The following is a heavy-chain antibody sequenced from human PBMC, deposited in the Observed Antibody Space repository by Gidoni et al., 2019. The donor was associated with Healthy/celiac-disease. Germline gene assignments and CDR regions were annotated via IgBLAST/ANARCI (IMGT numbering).Heavy chain of an antibody. CDR1: GFTFSSYA. V-gene: IGHV3-30-3*01. D-gene: IGHD6-13*01. CDR2: ISYDGSNK. CDR3: ARDQGLGIAYYFDY. Sequence: QVQLVESGGGVVQPGRSLSLSCAASGFTFSSYAMHWVRQAPGKGLEWVAVISYDGSNKYYADSVKGRFTISRDNSKNALYLQMNSLRAEDTAVYYCARDQGLGIAYYFDYWGQGTLVTVSS. J-gene: IGHJ4*02.